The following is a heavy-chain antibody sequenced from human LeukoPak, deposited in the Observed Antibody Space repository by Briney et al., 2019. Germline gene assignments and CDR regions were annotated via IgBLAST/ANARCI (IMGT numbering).Heavy chain of an antibody. V-gene: IGHV3-23*01. CDR3: AKITKATTPNY. D-gene: IGHD4-17*01. Sequence: GGSLRLPCAASGLTFSNYAMNWVRQASGRGLEWVSGITDSGRKTYYADSVEWRFSISRDDSKNTVYLQMSCLRAEDTSVYYCAKITKATTPNYWGQGTLVTVSS. CDR2: ITDSGRKT. CDR1: GLTFSNYA. J-gene: IGHJ4*02.